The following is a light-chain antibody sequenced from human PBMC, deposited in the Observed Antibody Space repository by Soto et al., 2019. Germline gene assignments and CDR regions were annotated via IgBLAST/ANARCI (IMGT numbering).Light chain of an antibody. CDR3: QQYFSYPLT. V-gene: IGKV1-5*01. CDR2: DVS. CDR1: QSPGTW. Sequence: DIQMTQSPSTLSASVGDRVIITCRASQSPGTWMAWYQQKPGTAPVLLIYDVSNLESGVPSRFSGRASGTEFTLTITSLQPDDFATYYCQQYFSYPLTVGGGTKVEIK. J-gene: IGKJ4*01.